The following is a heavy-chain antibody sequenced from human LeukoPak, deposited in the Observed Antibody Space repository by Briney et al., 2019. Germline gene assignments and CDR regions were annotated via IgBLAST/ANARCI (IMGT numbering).Heavy chain of an antibody. CDR3: ASYCGGDCYPDAFDI. V-gene: IGHV3-21*01. Sequence: PGGSLRLSCAASGFTFSSYSMNWVRQAPGKGLEWVSSISSSSSSYIYYADSVKGRFTISRDNAKNSLYLQMNSLRAEDTAVYYCASYCGGDCYPDAFDIWGQGTMVTVSS. D-gene: IGHD2-21*01. J-gene: IGHJ3*02. CDR1: GFTFSSYS. CDR2: ISSSSSSYI.